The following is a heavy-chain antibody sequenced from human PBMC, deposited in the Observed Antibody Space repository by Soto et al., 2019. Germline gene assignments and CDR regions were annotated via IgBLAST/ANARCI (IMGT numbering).Heavy chain of an antibody. CDR3: ARGDGPGFDY. V-gene: IGHV4-59*08. CDR2: IYYSGST. J-gene: IGHJ4*02. Sequence: PSETLSLTCTVSGGSISSYYWSWIRQPPGKGLKWIGYIYYSGSTNYNPSLKSRVTISVETSKNQFSLKLSSVTAADTAVYYCARGDGPGFDYWGQGTLVTVSS. CDR1: GGSISSYY.